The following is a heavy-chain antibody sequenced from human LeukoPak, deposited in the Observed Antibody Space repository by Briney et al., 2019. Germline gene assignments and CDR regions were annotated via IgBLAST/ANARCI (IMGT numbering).Heavy chain of an antibody. CDR3: ARGGSTGTNLNWVDP. J-gene: IGHJ5*02. CDR1: GGSISSYY. CDR2: IYYSGST. Sequence: SETLSLTCTVSGGSISSYYWSWIRQPPGKGLEWIGYIYYSGSTNYNPSLKSRVTVSVDTSKNQFSLKLSSVTAADTAVYYCARGGSTGTNLNWVDPWGQGTLVTVSS. D-gene: IGHD1-1*01. V-gene: IGHV4-59*01.